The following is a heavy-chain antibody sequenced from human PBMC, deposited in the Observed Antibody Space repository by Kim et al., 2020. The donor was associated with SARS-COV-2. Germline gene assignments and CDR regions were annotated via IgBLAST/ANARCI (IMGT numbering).Heavy chain of an antibody. CDR2: IYYSGST. D-gene: IGHD6-13*01. Sequence: SETLSLTCTVSGGSISSGGYYWSWIRQHPGKGLEWIGYIYYSGSTYYNPSLKSRVTISVDTSKNQFSLKLSSVTAADTAVYYCARVAAAGTRRSYYFDYWGQGTLVTVSS. V-gene: IGHV4-31*03. CDR3: ARVAAAGTRRSYYFDY. J-gene: IGHJ4*02. CDR1: GGSISSGGYY.